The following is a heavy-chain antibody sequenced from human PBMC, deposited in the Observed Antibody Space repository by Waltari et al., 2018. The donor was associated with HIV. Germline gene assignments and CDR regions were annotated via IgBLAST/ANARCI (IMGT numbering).Heavy chain of an antibody. CDR3: ARRQQLTD. D-gene: IGHD6-13*01. J-gene: IGHJ4*02. CDR2: IKEDGSEI. Sequence: EVRLVASGGGLVQPGGSLRLSCAASGFPLSSSWTTWVRQAPGKGLEWVANIKEDGSEIHYVDSVKGRFTISRDNAKNSLYLQINSLRAEDTAVYYCARRQQLTDWGQGTLVTVSS. V-gene: IGHV3-7*01. CDR1: GFPLSSSW.